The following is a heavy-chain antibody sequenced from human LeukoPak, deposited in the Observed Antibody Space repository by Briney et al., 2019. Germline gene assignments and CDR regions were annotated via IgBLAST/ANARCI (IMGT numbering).Heavy chain of an antibody. CDR3: ARQPRPLLWFGELLTFDAFDI. J-gene: IGHJ3*02. CDR1: GYTFTRYD. D-gene: IGHD3-10*01. V-gene: IGHV1-8*01. CDR2: MNPNSGNT. Sequence: ASVKVSCKASGYTFTRYDINWVRQATGQGLAWMGWMNPNSGNTRYAQKLQGRVTMTRNTSISTAYMELSSLRSEDTAVYYCARQPRPLLWFGELLTFDAFDIWGQGTMVTASS.